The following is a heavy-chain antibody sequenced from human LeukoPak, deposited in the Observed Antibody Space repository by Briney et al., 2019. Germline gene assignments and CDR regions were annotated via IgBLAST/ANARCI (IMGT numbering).Heavy chain of an antibody. D-gene: IGHD2-15*01. CDR1: GFTFSNYG. J-gene: IGHJ4*02. V-gene: IGHV3-33*01. Sequence: GGSLRLSCVASGFTFSNYGMHWVRQAPGKGLEWVAGICSDGRYTIYGDAVKGRSPISRDNSRNTLYLQMDSLRAEDTAVYYCGSEIGEAATGLGDHWGQGTLVTVS. CDR2: ICSDGRYT. CDR3: GSEIGEAATGLGDH.